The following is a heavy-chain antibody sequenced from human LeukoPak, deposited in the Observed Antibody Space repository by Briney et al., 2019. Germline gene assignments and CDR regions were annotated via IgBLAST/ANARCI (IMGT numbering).Heavy chain of an antibody. CDR3: AKDIRQYYYDSNPPNSTFDY. Sequence: PGRSLRLSCAASGFTFDDYAMHWVRQAPGKGLEWVSGISWNSGSIGYADSVKGRFTISRDNAKNSLYLQMNSLRAEDTALYYCAKDIRQYYYDSNPPNSTFDYWGQGTLVTVSS. CDR2: ISWNSGSI. CDR1: GFTFDDYA. J-gene: IGHJ4*02. V-gene: IGHV3-9*01. D-gene: IGHD3-22*01.